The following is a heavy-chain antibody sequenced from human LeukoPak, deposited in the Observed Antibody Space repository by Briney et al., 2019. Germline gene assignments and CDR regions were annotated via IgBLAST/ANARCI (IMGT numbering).Heavy chain of an antibody. CDR1: GYSFTGYY. D-gene: IGHD2-8*01. CDR3: ARGPNHYYYMYF. Sequence: GASVKVSFKASGYSFTGYYIHWVRQAPGQGLEWMGWINPDDGVSKTVQKVQGRVSMNKDKSINTVYMELSGLTSDETALYYCARGPNHYYYMYFWGKGTTVSVSS. J-gene: IGHJ6*03. V-gene: IGHV1-2*02. CDR2: INPDDGVS.